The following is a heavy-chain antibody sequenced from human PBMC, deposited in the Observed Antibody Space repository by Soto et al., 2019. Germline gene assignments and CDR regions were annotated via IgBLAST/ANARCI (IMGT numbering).Heavy chain of an antibody. CDR2: ISPFGGAT. V-gene: IGHV1-46*01. D-gene: IGHD3-16*01. CDR3: AKGRGGKTVANFGMDV. CDR1: GDSVSNDY. J-gene: IGHJ6*02. Sequence: ASVKVSCKASGDSVSNDYLHWVRQAPGQGFEWLGLISPFGGATTYAQRFEGRVTVTMDKSSTTFYLELSSLRSDDTAVYYCAKGRGGKTVANFGMDVWGQGVPVTVSS.